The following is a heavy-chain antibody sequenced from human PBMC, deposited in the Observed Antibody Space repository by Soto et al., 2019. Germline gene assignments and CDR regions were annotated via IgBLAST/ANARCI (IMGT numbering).Heavy chain of an antibody. J-gene: IGHJ4*02. V-gene: IGHV1-2*02. CDR2: INPNSGGT. D-gene: IGHD3-10*01. Sequence: ASVKVSCKASGYTFTGYYMHWVRQAPGQGLEWMGWINPNSGGTNYAQKFQGRVTMTRDTSISTAYMELSRLRSDDTAVYYCARDGVLLWFGDEYYFDYWGQGTLVTVSS. CDR1: GYTFTGYY. CDR3: ARDGVLLWFGDEYYFDY.